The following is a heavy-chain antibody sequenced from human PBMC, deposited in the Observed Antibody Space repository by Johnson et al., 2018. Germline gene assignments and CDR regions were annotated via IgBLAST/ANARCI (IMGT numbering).Heavy chain of an antibody. V-gene: IGHV3-21*01. CDR3: ARDLIVVVRFGAFDI. J-gene: IGHJ3*02. CDR2: ISSSRSYI. CDR1: GFTFSSYS. D-gene: IGHD2-21*01. Sequence: VQLVESGGGLVKPGGSLRLSCAASGFTFSSYSMTWVRQATGKGLEWVSSISSSRSYIYYEDSVKGRLPMYRDNAKHSLYLQMNSLRAEDTAVYYCARDLIVVVRFGAFDIWGQGTMVTVSS.